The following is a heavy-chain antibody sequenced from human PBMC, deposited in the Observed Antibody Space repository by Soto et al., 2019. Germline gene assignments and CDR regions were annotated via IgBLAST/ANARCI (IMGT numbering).Heavy chain of an antibody. V-gene: IGHV4-39*01. J-gene: IGHJ5*02. Sequence: PSETLSLTCTVSGGSISSSSYYWGWIRQPPGKGLEWIGSIYYSGSTYYNPSLKSRVTISVDTSKNQFSLKLSSVTAADTAVYYCARCLKYYGSGSYPIVDPWGQGTLVTVSS. CDR1: GGSISSSSYY. D-gene: IGHD3-10*01. CDR2: IYYSGST. CDR3: ARCLKYYGSGSYPIVDP.